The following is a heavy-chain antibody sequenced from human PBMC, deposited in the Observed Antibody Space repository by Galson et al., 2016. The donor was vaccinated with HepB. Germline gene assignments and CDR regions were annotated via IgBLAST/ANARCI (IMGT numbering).Heavy chain of an antibody. V-gene: IGHV3-33*05. CDR2: ISLDGTNE. J-gene: IGHJ5*02. CDR1: RFTFSRFG. CDR3: ARGSVSFDFDP. Sequence: SLRLSCAASRFTFSRFGMHWVRQAPGKGLEWVAIISLDGTNEYYADSVKCRFAISRDNSKNTLYLQMNSLRAEDTAIYYGARGSVSFDFDPWGQGTLVTVSS. D-gene: IGHD3-9*01.